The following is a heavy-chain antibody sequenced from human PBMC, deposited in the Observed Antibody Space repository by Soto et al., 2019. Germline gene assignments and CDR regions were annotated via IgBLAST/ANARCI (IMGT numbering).Heavy chain of an antibody. CDR3: AKVPRPRIQLWLAADYYFDY. D-gene: IGHD5-18*01. Sequence: PGGSLRLSCAASGFTFSSYAMSWVRQAPGKGLEWVSAISGSGGSTYYADSVKGRFTISRDNSKNTLYLQMNSLRAEDTAVYYCAKVPRPRIQLWLAADYYFDYWGQGTLVTVSS. J-gene: IGHJ4*02. CDR1: GFTFSSYA. V-gene: IGHV3-23*01. CDR2: ISGSGGST.